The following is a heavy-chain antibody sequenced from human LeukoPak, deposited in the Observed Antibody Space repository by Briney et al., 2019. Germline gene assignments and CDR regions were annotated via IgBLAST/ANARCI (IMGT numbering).Heavy chain of an antibody. J-gene: IGHJ4*02. Sequence: ASVKVSCKASGYTFTGHYMHWVRQAPGQGLEWMGWINPNSGGTNYAQKFQGRVTMTRDTSISTAYMELSRLRSDGTAVYYCARDRAYCGGDCYLDYWGQGTLVTVSS. CDR1: GYTFTGHY. CDR2: INPNSGGT. D-gene: IGHD2-21*01. CDR3: ARDRAYCGGDCYLDY. V-gene: IGHV1-2*02.